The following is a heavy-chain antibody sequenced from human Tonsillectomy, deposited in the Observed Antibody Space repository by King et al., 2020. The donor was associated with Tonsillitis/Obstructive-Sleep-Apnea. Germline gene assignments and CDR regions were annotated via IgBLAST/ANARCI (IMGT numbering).Heavy chain of an antibody. CDR3: ARKKGFWSGYYDY. Sequence: VQLVESGGGLVKPGGSLRLSCAASGFTFSDYYMSWIRQAPGKGLEWVSYISSSSSYTNYADSVKGRFTISRDNAKNSLYLQMNSLRAEDTAVYYCARKKGFWSGYYDYWGQGTLVTVSS. V-gene: IGHV3-11*06. CDR1: GFTFSDYY. J-gene: IGHJ4*02. D-gene: IGHD3-3*01. CDR2: ISSSSSYT.